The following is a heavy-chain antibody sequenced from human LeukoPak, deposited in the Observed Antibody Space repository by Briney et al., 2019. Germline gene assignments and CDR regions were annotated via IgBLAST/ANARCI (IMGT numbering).Heavy chain of an antibody. CDR1: GFTFSSYG. V-gene: IGHV3-33*01. D-gene: IGHD2-2*01. Sequence: GRSLRLSCAASGFTFSSYGMHWVRQAPGKGLEWVAVIWYDGSNKYYADSVKGRFTISRDNSKNTLYLQMNSLRAEDTAVYYCAASSSSKQPPFDYWGQGTLVTVSS. CDR2: IWYDGSNK. CDR3: AASSSSKQPPFDY. J-gene: IGHJ4*02.